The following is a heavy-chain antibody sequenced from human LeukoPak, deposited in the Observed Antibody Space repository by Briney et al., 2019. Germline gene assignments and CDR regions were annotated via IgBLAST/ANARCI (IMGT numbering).Heavy chain of an antibody. V-gene: IGHV4-61*02. CDR2: VYRNGST. CDR3: ARGEVFGVATSWFDP. Sequence: SQTLSLTCTVSGGSINSGTYHWSWIRQPAGKGLERIERVYRNGSTNYSPSFKGRVSISIDPYKNQLSLKLTSVTAADTAVYYCARGEVFGVATSWFDPWGQGTRVTVSS. CDR1: GGSINSGTYH. D-gene: IGHD3-3*01. J-gene: IGHJ5*02.